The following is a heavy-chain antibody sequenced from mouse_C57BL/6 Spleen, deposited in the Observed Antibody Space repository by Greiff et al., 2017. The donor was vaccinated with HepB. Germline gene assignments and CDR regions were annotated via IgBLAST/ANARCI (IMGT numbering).Heavy chain of an antibody. Sequence: QVQLQQPGAELVRPGSSVKLSCKASGYTFTSYWMHWVKQRPIQGLEWIGNIDPSDSDTHYNQKFKDKATLTVDKSSSTAYMQLSSLTSEDSAVYYCARGGVGSSPFAYWGQGTLVTVSA. J-gene: IGHJ3*01. D-gene: IGHD1-1*01. CDR3: ARGGVGSSPFAY. CDR2: IDPSDSDT. V-gene: IGHV1-52*01. CDR1: GYTFTSYW.